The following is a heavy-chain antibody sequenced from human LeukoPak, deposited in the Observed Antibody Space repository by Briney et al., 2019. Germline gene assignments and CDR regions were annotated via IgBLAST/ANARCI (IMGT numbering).Heavy chain of an antibody. D-gene: IGHD1-26*01. CDR1: GFTVSSNY. J-gene: IGHJ6*02. V-gene: IGHV3-66*01. CDR2: IYSGGST. Sequence: GGSLRLSCAASGFTVSSNYMSWVRQAPGKGLEWVSVIYSGGSTYYADSVKGRFTISRDNSKNTLYLQMNSLRAEDTAVYYCASSFRGSGSYYYYYGMDVWGQGTTVTFSS. CDR3: ASSFRGSGSYYYYYGMDV.